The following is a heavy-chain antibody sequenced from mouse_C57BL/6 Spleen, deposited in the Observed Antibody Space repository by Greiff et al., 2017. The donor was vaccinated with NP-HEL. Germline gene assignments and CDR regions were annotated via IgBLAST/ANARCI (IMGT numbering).Heavy chain of an antibody. V-gene: IGHV1-22*01. D-gene: IGHD1-1*02. Sequence: VQLKESGPELVKPGASVKMSCKASGYTFTDYNMHWVKQSHGKSLEWIGYINPNNGGTSYNQKFKGKATLTVNKSSSTAYMELRSLTSEDSAVYYCARSRGGSPSWDYWGQGTTLTVSS. J-gene: IGHJ2*01. CDR1: GYTFTDYN. CDR3: ARSRGGSPSWDY. CDR2: INPNNGGT.